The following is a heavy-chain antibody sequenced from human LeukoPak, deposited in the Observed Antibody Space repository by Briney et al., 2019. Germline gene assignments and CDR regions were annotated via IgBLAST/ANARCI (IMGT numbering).Heavy chain of an antibody. J-gene: IGHJ4*02. CDR2: IYYSGST. CDR1: GGSISSYY. CDR3: ATNYDSSGYYLSPLTKLFDY. D-gene: IGHD3-22*01. Sequence: SETLSLTCTVSGGSISSYYWGWIRQPPGKGLEWIGSIYYSGSTYYNPSLKSRVTISVDTSKNQFSLKLSSVTAADTAVYYCATNYDSSGYYLSPLTKLFDYWGQGTLVTVSS. V-gene: IGHV4-39*07.